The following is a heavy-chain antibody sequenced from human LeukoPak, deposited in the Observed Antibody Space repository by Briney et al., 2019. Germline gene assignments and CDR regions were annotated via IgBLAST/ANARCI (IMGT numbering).Heavy chain of an antibody. CDR3: ARDRGWDSDYYYYYMDV. J-gene: IGHJ6*03. CDR2: MYTSGST. V-gene: IGHV4-4*07. CDR1: GGSINSYY. D-gene: IGHD6-19*01. Sequence: QTSETLSLTCTVSGGSINSYYWSWIRQPAGKGLEWIGRMYTSGSTNNNPSLKSRVTMSVDTSKNQFSLKLSSVTAADTAVYYCARDRGWDSDYYYYYMDVWGKGTTVTVSS.